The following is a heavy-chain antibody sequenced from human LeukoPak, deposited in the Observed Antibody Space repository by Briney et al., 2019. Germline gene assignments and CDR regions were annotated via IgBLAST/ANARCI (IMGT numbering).Heavy chain of an antibody. CDR3: ARGLGELNSGDY. CDR1: GGTFSSYA. Sequence: ASVKVSCKASGGTFSSYAISWVRQATGQGLEWMGWMNPNSGNTGYAQKFQGRVTITRNTSISTAYMELSSLRSEDTAVYYCARGLGELNSGDYWGQGTLVTVSS. J-gene: IGHJ4*02. V-gene: IGHV1-8*03. CDR2: MNPNSGNT. D-gene: IGHD1-26*01.